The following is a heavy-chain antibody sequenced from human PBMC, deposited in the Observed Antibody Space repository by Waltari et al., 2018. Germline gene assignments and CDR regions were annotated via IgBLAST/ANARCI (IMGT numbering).Heavy chain of an antibody. CDR3: ATARYSYGYSAYYYGMDV. J-gene: IGHJ6*02. Sequence: QVQLVQSGAEVKKPGASVKVSCKVSGSPLTELSMPWVRTAPGKGLEWMGGFDPEDGETIYAQKFQGRVTMTEDTSTDTAYMELSSLRSEDTAVYYCATARYSYGYSAYYYGMDVWGQGTTVTVSS. CDR2: FDPEDGET. CDR1: GSPLTELS. V-gene: IGHV1-24*01. D-gene: IGHD5-18*01.